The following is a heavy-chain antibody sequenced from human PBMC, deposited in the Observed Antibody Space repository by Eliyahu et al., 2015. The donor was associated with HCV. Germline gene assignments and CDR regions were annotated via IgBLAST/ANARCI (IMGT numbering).Heavy chain of an antibody. J-gene: IGHJ4*02. CDR2: IKXKTDGGTT. Sequence: EVQLVESGGGLVXPGGSLRLXWAASGFTVSHAWMSWXRXAPGKGLGWVGRIKXKTDGGTTDYAAPVKGRFTISRDDSKNTLYLQMNSLKTEDTAVYYCTTERDPTGTTVGYWGQGTLVTVSS. CDR1: GFTVSHAW. CDR3: TTERDPTGTTVGY. V-gene: IGHV3-15*01. D-gene: IGHD1-7*01.